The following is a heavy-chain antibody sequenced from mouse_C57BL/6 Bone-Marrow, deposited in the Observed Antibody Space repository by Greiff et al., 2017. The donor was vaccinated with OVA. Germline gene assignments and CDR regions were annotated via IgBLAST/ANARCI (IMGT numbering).Heavy chain of an antibody. J-gene: IGHJ3*01. V-gene: IGHV5-6*01. CDR3: ARHGRLRPFAY. Sequence: EVQVVESGGDLVKPGGSLKLSCAASGFTFSSYGMSWVRQTPDKRLEWVATISSGGSYTYYPDSVKGRFTISRDNAKNTLYLQMSSLKSEDTAMYYCARHGRLRPFAYWGQGTLVTVSA. CDR2: ISSGGSYT. D-gene: IGHD2-4*01. CDR1: GFTFSSYG.